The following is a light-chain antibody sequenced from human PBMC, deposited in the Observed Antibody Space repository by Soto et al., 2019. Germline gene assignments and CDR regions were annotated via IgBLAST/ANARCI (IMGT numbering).Light chain of an antibody. CDR2: AAI. Sequence: DIQMTQSPSSLSASVGDRVTITCRASQTITTYLNWYQHKPGKAPKLLIYAAISLQSGVPSRLSGSGSGTDFTLTISXLQPEDFATYYCQQTYSTPHTFGQGTK. CDR1: QTITTY. J-gene: IGKJ2*01. CDR3: QQTYSTPHT. V-gene: IGKV1-39*01.